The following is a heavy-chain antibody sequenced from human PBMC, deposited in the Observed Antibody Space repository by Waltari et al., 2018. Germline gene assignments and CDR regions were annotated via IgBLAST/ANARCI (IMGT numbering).Heavy chain of an antibody. V-gene: IGHV3-23*03. J-gene: IGHJ4*02. CDR1: GFTFSSYA. D-gene: IGHD6-13*01. CDR2: IYSGGST. CDR3: AKAIIAAADYFDY. Sequence: EVQLLESGGGLVQPGGSLRLSCAASGFTFSSYAMSWVRQAPGKGLEWVSVIYSGGSTYYADSVKGRFTISRDNSKNTLYLQMNSLRAEDTAVYYCAKAIIAAADYFDYWGQGTLVTVSS.